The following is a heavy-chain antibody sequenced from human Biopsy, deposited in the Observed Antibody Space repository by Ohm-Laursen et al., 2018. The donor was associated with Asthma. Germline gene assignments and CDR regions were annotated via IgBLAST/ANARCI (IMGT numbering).Heavy chain of an antibody. V-gene: IGHV4-39*01. CDR1: GGSMSSSSYY. Sequence: GTLSLTCTVSGGSMSSSSYYWGWIRQPPGKGLEWMGSISYTGSAPHNPSLESRVTVSADTSKNQFSLKLTSVTAADTAVYYCVRGSSSWHHGPFHYYYGLDVWGQGTTATVSS. D-gene: IGHD6-13*01. CDR3: VRGSSSWHHGPFHYYYGLDV. J-gene: IGHJ6*02. CDR2: ISYTGSA.